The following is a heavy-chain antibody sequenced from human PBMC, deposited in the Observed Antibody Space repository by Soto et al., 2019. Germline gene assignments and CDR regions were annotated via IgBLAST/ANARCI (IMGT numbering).Heavy chain of an antibody. D-gene: IGHD2-2*01. Sequence: EVHLVESGGGFVQLGGSLRLTCAASGFIFSSYEMIWVRQAPGKGLEWVSYISTRGTRINYADSVKGRFTISRDDAKNSVFLKRNGLRGGDTVFYYCAGRRDAHKGALDSGGKGTLVTVSS. CDR3: AGRRDAHKGALDS. CDR2: ISTRGTRI. J-gene: IGHJ4*02. V-gene: IGHV3-48*03. CDR1: GFIFSSYE.